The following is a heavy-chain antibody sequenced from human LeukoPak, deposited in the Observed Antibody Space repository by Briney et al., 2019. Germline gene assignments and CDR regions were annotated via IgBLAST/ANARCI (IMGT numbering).Heavy chain of an antibody. CDR3: ATEARAYSGSYNVFDY. Sequence: GGSLRLSCAVSGFTFSSYAMSWVRQAPGKGLEWVSYISSSGSTIYYADSVKGRFTISRDNAKNSLYLQMSSLRAEDTAVYHCATEARAYSGSYNVFDYWGQGTLVTVSS. CDR2: ISSSGSTI. J-gene: IGHJ4*02. D-gene: IGHD1-26*01. V-gene: IGHV3-48*03. CDR1: GFTFSSYA.